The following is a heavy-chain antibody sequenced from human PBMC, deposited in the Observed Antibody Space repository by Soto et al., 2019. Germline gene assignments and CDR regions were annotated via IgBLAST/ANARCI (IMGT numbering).Heavy chain of an antibody. V-gene: IGHV3-7*01. CDR1: GFTFSSSW. CDR2: IKEDGSEK. D-gene: IGHD5-12*01. J-gene: IGHJ6*02. Sequence: PGESLKISCAASGFTFSSSWMTWVRQAPGKGLAWVANIKEDGSEKYYVDSVKGRFTISRDNTNESLYLQMNSLRAEDTAVYYCARDPAPVGYRGLDVWGQGTTVTVSS. CDR3: ARDPAPVGYRGLDV.